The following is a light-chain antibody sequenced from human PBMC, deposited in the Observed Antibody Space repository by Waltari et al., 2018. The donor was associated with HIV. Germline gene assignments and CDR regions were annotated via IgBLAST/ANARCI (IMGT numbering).Light chain of an antibody. CDR2: EVK. Sequence: QSALSQPASVSGSPGQSITISCTGTDSDIGASDSVPWYQKHPDRPPRLLIYEVKKRPSGISSRFSGSKSANTASLTISGLQLEDEADVYCASLSRSVSLVVFGGGTHVTV. J-gene: IGLJ2*01. V-gene: IGLV2-14*01. CDR3: ASLSRSVSLVV. CDR1: DSDIGASDS.